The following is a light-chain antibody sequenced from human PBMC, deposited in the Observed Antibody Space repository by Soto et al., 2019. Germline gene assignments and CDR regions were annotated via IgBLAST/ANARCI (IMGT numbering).Light chain of an antibody. CDR2: GAS. Sequence: EIVLTQSPATLSLSPGERATLSCRASQSVGTYLAWYQQKPGQAPRLLIYGASIRATGIPDRFSGSGSGTDFTLTISRLEPEDFALYFCQQYGSSAPITFGQGTRLGI. CDR3: QQYGSSAPIT. CDR1: QSVGTY. V-gene: IGKV3-20*01. J-gene: IGKJ5*01.